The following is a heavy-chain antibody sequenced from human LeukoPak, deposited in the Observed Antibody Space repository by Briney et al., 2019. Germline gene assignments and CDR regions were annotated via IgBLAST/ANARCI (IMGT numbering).Heavy chain of an antibody. CDR2: FSGGGGST. Sequence: GGSLRLSCAASGFTFSNYAMNWVRQAPGKGLEWVSAFSGGGGSTYYADSVKGRFTISRDNSKNTLYLQMNSLRVEDTAVYNCAKDIVVVPDASDYWGQGTLVTVSS. J-gene: IGHJ4*02. V-gene: IGHV3-23*01. D-gene: IGHD2-2*01. CDR3: AKDIVVVPDASDY. CDR1: GFTFSNYA.